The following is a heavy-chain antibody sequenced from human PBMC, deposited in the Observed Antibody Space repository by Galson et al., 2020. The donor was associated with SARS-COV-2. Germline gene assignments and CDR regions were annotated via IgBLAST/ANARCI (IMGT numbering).Heavy chain of an antibody. J-gene: IGHJ6*03. Sequence: GESLKISCAASGFTFSDYYMSWIRQAPGKGLECISYISNSGTTIYYADSVKGRFTISRDNAKNSVYLQMNSLRADDTAVYYCARGGYDFSSGYFYYYYYMDVWGKGTTVTVSS. V-gene: IGHV3-11*01. CDR2: ISNSGTTI. CDR1: GFTFSDYY. CDR3: ARGGYDFSSGYFYYYYYMDV. D-gene: IGHD3-3*01.